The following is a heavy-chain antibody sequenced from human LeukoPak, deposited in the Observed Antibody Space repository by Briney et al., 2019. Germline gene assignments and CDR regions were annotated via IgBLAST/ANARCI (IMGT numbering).Heavy chain of an antibody. CDR2: ISGSGGST. V-gene: IGHV3-23*01. D-gene: IGHD4-17*01. Sequence: GGSLRLSCAASGFTFSTYYMSWVRQAPGTGLEWVSAISGSGGSTYCADSVKGRFTISRDNSKNTLYLQMNSLRAEDTAVYYCAKADYGGDAFDIWGQGTMVTVSS. CDR3: AKADYGGDAFDI. J-gene: IGHJ3*02. CDR1: GFTFSTYY.